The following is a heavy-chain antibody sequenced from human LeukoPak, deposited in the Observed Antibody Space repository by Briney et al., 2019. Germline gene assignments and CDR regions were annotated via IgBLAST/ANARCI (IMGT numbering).Heavy chain of an antibody. CDR2: IRSDGTNK. CDR3: ARDPYSGGYGDYYYYYMDL. V-gene: IGHV3-30*02. Sequence: GGSLRLSCVASGFSFRVYDMFWVRQAPGEGLEWVASIRSDGTNKYYADSVKGPFTISRDNAKNSLYLQMNSLRAEDTAVYYCARDPYSGGYGDYYYYYMDLWGQGTTVTISS. J-gene: IGHJ6*03. D-gene: IGHD1-26*01. CDR1: GFSFRVYD.